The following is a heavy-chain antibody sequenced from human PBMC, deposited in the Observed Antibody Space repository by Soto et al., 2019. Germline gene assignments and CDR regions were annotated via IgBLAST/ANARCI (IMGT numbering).Heavy chain of an antibody. V-gene: IGHV3-74*01. Sequence: EVQLVESGGGLVEPGESLRLSCVASGFTFSSHWMHWVRQAPGKGLVWVSGINADGSSTNSADSVKGRFTISRDNAKNTLYLQMNSLRAEDTAVYFCMFSTVGVWGQGTTVTVSS. CDR2: INADGSST. D-gene: IGHD3-10*02. J-gene: IGHJ6*01. CDR1: GFTFSSHW. CDR3: MFSTVGV.